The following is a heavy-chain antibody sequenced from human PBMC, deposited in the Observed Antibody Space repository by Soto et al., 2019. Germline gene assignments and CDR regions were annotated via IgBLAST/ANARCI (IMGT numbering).Heavy chain of an antibody. CDR1: GGSISSGGYS. J-gene: IGHJ6*02. V-gene: IGHV4-30-2*01. CDR2: IYHSGST. CDR3: ARAPMGYGMDV. Sequence: SETLSLTCAVSGGSISSGGYSWSWIRQPPGKGLEWIGYIYHSGSTYYNPSLKSRVTISVDRSKNQFSLKLSSVTAADTAVYYCARAPMGYGMDVWGQGTTVTVSS.